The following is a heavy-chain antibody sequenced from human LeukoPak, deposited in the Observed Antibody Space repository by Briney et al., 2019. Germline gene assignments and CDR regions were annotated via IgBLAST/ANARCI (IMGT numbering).Heavy chain of an antibody. CDR2: ISSSSSYI. CDR3: ARDQSGCSSTSCYLDGDNWFDP. CDR1: GFTFSSYS. D-gene: IGHD2-2*01. J-gene: IGHJ5*02. Sequence: GGSLRLSCAASGFTFSSYSMNWVRQAPGKGLEWVSSISSSSSYIYYADSVKGRFTISRDNAKNSLYLQMNSLRAEDTAVYYCARDQSGCSSTSCYLDGDNWFDPWGQGTLGTVSS. V-gene: IGHV3-21*01.